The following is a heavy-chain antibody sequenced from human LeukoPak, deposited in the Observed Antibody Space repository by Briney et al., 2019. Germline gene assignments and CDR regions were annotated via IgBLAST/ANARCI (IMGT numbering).Heavy chain of an antibody. CDR2: IYPGGADT. V-gene: IGHV5-51*01. CDR1: GYNFTSYW. J-gene: IGHJ4*02. CDR3: AKTYYYGSGSYYYFDY. D-gene: IGHD3-10*01. Sequence: GESLKISCNGSGYNFTSYWIGWVRPMPGKGLEWMGIIYPGGADTRYSPSYQGQVTISADKSISTAYLQWSSLKASDTAMYYCAKTYYYGSGSYYYFDYWGQGTLVTVSS.